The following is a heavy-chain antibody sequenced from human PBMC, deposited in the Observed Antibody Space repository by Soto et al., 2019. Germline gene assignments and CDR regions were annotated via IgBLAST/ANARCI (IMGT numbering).Heavy chain of an antibody. CDR3: AKWVFFGVDSSGPALGMDV. Sequence: PGGSLRLSCAASGFTFSSYGMHWVRQAPGKGLEWVAVISYDGSNKYYADSVKGRFTISRDNSKNTLYLQMNSLRAEDTAVYYCAKWVFFGVDSSGPALGMDVWGQGTTVTVSS. D-gene: IGHD3-22*01. CDR2: ISYDGSNK. CDR1: GFTFSSYG. V-gene: IGHV3-30*18. J-gene: IGHJ6*02.